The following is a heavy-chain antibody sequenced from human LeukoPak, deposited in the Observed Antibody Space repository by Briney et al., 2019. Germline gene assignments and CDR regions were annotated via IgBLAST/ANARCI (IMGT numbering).Heavy chain of an antibody. CDR2: FDPEDGET. J-gene: IGHJ4*02. CDR3: ATTILGAVPAATPPLTTLDY. Sequence: GAPVKVSCKVSGYTLTELSMHWVRQAPGKGLEWMGGFDPEDGETIYAQKFQGRVTMTEDTSTDTAYMELSSLRSEDTAVYYCATTILGAVPAATPPLTTLDYWGQGTLVTVSS. CDR1: GYTLTELS. D-gene: IGHD2-2*01. V-gene: IGHV1-24*01.